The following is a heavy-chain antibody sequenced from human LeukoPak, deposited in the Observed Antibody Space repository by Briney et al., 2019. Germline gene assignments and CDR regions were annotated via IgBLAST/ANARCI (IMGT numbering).Heavy chain of an antibody. D-gene: IGHD3-22*01. CDR2: IYYSGST. J-gene: IGHJ3*02. Sequence: SETLSLTCTVSGGSISSYYWSWIRQPPGKGLEWIGYIYYSGSTNYNPSLKSRVTISVDTSKNQFSLKLSSVTAADTAVCYCARHKVTPYYYDSSGPYAFDIWGQGTMVTVSS. V-gene: IGHV4-59*08. CDR3: ARHKVTPYYYDSSGPYAFDI. CDR1: GGSISSYY.